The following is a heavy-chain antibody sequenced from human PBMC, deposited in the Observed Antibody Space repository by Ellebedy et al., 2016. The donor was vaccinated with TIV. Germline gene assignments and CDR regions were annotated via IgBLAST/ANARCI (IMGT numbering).Heavy chain of an antibody. CDR3: ARDLGYGELLMGIDY. CDR1: GYTFTSYG. CDR2: ISAYNGNT. J-gene: IGHJ4*02. D-gene: IGHD3-10*01. V-gene: IGHV1-18*01. Sequence: AASVNVSCKASGYTFTSYGISWVRQAPGHGLEWMGLISAYNGNTNYAQKLQGRVTMTTDTSTSTDYMELRSLRSEDTAVYYCARDLGYGELLMGIDYWGQGTLVTVSS.